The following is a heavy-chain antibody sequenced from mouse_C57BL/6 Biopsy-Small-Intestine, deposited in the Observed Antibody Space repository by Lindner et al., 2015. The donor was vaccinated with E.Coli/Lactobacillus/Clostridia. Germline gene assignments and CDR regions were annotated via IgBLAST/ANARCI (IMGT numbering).Heavy chain of an antibody. Sequence: VQLQESGGGLVQPGGSLSLSCAASGFTFNDYYMSWVRQPPGKALEWLGFIRNKATGYTTEYSASVKGRFTISRDSSQSILYLQMSALRAEDSATYYCARYRAHYGNRYFDYWGQGTTLTVSS. V-gene: IGHV7-3*01. CDR3: ARYRAHYGNRYFDY. J-gene: IGHJ2*01. D-gene: IGHD1-1*01. CDR2: IRNKATGYTT. CDR1: GFTFNDYY.